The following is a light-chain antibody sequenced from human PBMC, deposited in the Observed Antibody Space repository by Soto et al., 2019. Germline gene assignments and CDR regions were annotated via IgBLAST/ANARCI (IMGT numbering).Light chain of an antibody. J-gene: IGKJ3*01. CDR1: QGIRNS. CDR3: QQYNDHPFT. Sequence: DIQMTQSPSSLSASVGDRVTITCRASQGIRNSLTWFQQKPGKTPKSLIYDASSLQSGVPAKFSDSGSGTEFTLTISSLQPEDFGTYYCQQYNDHPFTFGPGTKVHIK. CDR2: DAS. V-gene: IGKV1-16*02.